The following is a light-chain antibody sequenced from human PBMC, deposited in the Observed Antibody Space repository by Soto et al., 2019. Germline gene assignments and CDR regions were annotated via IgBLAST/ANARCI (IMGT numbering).Light chain of an antibody. CDR3: SSCAGSNNPYV. Sequence: QSALTQPPSASGSPGQSVTISCTGTSSDVGGCQFVSWYQQYPGKAPKLIIYEVSKRPSGVPDRFSGFKSGNTASLTVSGLRAEDEADYYCSSCAGSNNPYVLGTGTKLTVL. J-gene: IGLJ1*01. CDR2: EVS. V-gene: IGLV2-8*01. CDR1: SSDVGGCQF.